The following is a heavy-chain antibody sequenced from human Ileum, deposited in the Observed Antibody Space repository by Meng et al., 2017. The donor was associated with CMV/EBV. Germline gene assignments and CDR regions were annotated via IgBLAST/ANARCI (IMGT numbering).Heavy chain of an antibody. CDR1: GFSLSTNGVG. V-gene: IGHV2-5*02. J-gene: IGHJ4*02. CDR3: ANRRGSGWYETYFDS. Sequence: LKESGPTLLKPPPTFTLTCTFSGFSLSTNGVGVGWIRQPPGKALEWLALIYWDDTKRYSPSLKSRLTISKDTSKNQVVLTMTNTDTVDTATYYCANRRGSGWYETYFDSWGQGTLVTVSS. CDR2: IYWDDTK. D-gene: IGHD6-19*01.